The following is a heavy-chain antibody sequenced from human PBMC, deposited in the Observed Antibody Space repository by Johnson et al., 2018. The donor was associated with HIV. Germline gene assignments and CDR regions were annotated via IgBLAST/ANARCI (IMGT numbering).Heavy chain of an antibody. CDR3: ASSGLGEQQLSAFDI. Sequence: QVQLVESGGGVVQPGRSLRLSCAASGFTFSSYAMHWVRQAPGKGLEWVSVIYSGGSTYYADSVKGRFTISRDNSKNTLYLQMNSLRDEDTAVYDCASSGLGEQQLSAFDIWGQGTMVTVAS. CDR1: GFTFSSYA. D-gene: IGHD6-13*01. V-gene: IGHV3-NL1*01. J-gene: IGHJ3*02. CDR2: IYSGGST.